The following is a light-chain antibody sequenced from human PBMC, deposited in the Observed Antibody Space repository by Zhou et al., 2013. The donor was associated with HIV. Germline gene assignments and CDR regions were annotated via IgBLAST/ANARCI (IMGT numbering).Light chain of an antibody. J-gene: IGKJ1*01. CDR3: QQYGSSPRT. CDR1: QSVSSK. CDR2: GAS. Sequence: EIVMTQSPATLSVSPEERATLSCRASQSVSSKLAWYQQKPGQAPRLLIYGASTRATGIPARFSGSGSGTEFTLTISRLEPEDFAVYYCQQYGSSPRTFGQGTKVEIK. V-gene: IGKV3-15*01.